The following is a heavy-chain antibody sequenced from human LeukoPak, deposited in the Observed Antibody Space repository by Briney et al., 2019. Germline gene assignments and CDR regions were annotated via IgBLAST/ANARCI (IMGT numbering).Heavy chain of an antibody. CDR3: AKGSDTAMVNGVDY. J-gene: IGHJ4*02. V-gene: IGHV3-43D*04. Sequence: GGSLRLSCAASGFTFDDYAMHWVRQAPGQGLEGVSLISWDGGSTYYADSVKGRFTISRDNSKNSLYLQMNSLRAEDTALYYCAKGSDTAMVNGVDYWGQGTLVTVSS. CDR2: ISWDGGST. D-gene: IGHD5-18*01. CDR1: GFTFDDYA.